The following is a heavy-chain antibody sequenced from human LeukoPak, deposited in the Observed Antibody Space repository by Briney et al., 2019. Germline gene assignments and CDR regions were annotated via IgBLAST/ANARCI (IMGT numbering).Heavy chain of an antibody. Sequence: SQTLSLTCAISGDSVSSNSAAWNWIRQSPSRGLEWLGRTYYRSKWYNDYAVSVKSRITINPDTSKNRFSLQLNSVTPEDTAVYYCARDGIAAAGTWYNWFDPWGQGTLVTVSS. CDR2: TYYRSKWYN. CDR1: GDSVSSNSAA. V-gene: IGHV6-1*01. D-gene: IGHD6-13*01. CDR3: ARDGIAAAGTWYNWFDP. J-gene: IGHJ5*02.